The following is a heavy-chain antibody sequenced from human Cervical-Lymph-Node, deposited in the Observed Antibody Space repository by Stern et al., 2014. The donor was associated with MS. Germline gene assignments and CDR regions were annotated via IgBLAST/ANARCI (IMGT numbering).Heavy chain of an antibody. D-gene: IGHD2-8*02. J-gene: IGHJ4*02. Sequence: VQLEESGPGLVKPSETLSLTCAVSGDSISSYTHYWAWIRQPPGKGLEWIGMFYYRGAPYYNPPLKSPVPISVDTSKNHFSRGLNSVTAADTAVYYCAKHACTGAACPFDLWGQGTLVTVSS. CDR1: GDSISSYTHY. CDR2: FYYRGAP. V-gene: IGHV4-39*01. CDR3: AKHACTGAACPFDL.